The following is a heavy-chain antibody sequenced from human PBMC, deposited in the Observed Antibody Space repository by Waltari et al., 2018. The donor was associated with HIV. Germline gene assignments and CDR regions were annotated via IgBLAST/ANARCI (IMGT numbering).Heavy chain of an antibody. CDR1: VFTVSGYW. V-gene: IGHV3-74*01. D-gene: IGHD2-8*01. CDR3: TRGNGHAFDL. J-gene: IGHJ3*01. CDR2: INSDGSST. Sequence: VQLVDSGGGSVQPGGSMRLSCAAAVFTVSGYWLFWVRQVPGKGLVWVSRINSDGSSTTYADSVKGRFTISRDNAKNTLYLQMNSLRAEDTAMYYCTRGNGHAFDLWGQGTMVTVSS.